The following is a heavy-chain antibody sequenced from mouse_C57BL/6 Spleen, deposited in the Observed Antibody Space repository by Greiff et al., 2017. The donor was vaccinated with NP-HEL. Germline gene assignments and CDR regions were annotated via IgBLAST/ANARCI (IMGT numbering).Heavy chain of an antibody. Sequence: EVMLVESGGGLVQPGGSLKLSCAASGFTFSDYYMYWVRQTPEKRLEWVAYISNGGGSTYYPDTVKGRFTISRDNAKNTLYLQMSRLKSEDTAMYYCASYYYGSSYEGYFDVWGTGTTVTVSS. V-gene: IGHV5-12*01. CDR2: ISNGGGST. CDR3: ASYYYGSSYEGYFDV. CDR1: GFTFSDYY. J-gene: IGHJ1*03. D-gene: IGHD1-1*01.